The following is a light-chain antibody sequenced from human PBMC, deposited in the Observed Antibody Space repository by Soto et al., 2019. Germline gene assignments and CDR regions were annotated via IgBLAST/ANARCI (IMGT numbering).Light chain of an antibody. Sequence: QSALTQPRSVSGSPGQSVTISCTGTGNDVGAYNYVSWYQQHPGRPPKLMIYEVSNRPSGVSNRFSGSKSGNTASLTISGLQAEDEADYYCSSYRSSSTWVFGGGTKLTVL. CDR2: EVS. J-gene: IGLJ3*02. CDR3: SSYRSSSTWV. V-gene: IGLV2-14*01. CDR1: GNDVGAYNY.